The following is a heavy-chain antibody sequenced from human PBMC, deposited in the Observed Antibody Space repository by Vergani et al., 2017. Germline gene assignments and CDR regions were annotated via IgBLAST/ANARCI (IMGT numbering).Heavy chain of an antibody. CDR2: ISYSGST. D-gene: IGHD3-3*01. Sequence: QLQLQESGPGLVKPSETLSLTCTVSGGSISSSSYYWGWIRQPPGKGLEWIGSISYSGSTYYNPSLKSRVTIAVETSKNQFSLKLSSLTAADTAVYYCARHRVVRCLEWLLSSDAFDIWGQGTMVTVSS. CDR1: GGSISSSSYY. CDR3: ARHRVVRCLEWLLSSDAFDI. V-gene: IGHV4-39*01. J-gene: IGHJ3*02.